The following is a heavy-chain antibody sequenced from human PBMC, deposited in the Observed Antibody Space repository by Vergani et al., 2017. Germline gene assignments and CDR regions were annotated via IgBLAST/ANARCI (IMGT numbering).Heavy chain of an antibody. J-gene: IGHJ5*02. CDR3: ARHSTVEWLVKLGWIVP. D-gene: IGHD6-19*01. CDR2: IYYSGST. V-gene: IGHV4-39*01. CDR1: GASIRSSNYY. Sequence: QLQLQESGPGLVKPSATLSLTCSVSGASIRSSNYYWGWIRQPPGKGLEWIASIYYSGSTYYNPSLKSRVTISVDTSKNQFSLKLSSVTAADTAVYFCARHSTVEWLVKLGWIVPWGQGIRVTAFS.